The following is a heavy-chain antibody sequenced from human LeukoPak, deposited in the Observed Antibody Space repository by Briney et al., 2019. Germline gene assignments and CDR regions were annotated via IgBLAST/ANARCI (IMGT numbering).Heavy chain of an antibody. CDR2: IYHSGST. J-gene: IGHJ4*02. D-gene: IGHD6-13*01. CDR1: GAXISSSTW. V-gene: IGHV4-4*02. CDR3: AGGHVLSGSWFSY. Sequence: SGTLSLTCGVSGAXISSSTWWSWVRQPPGRGLEWIGNIYHSGSTNYNPSLKSRVTISINKSKNQFSLNLLSLTAADTAMYYCAGGHVLSGSWFSYWGQGTLVTVSS.